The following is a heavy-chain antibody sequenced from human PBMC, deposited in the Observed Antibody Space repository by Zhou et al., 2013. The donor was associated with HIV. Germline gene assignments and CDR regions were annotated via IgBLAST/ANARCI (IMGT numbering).Heavy chain of an antibody. CDR1: GFIFSNYA. J-gene: IGHJ3*02. Sequence: EVQLLESGGGLVQPGGSLRLSCAASGFIFSNYAMNWVRQAPGKGLEWVSSISGSGVGTFYGDSVEGRFTISRDNSKNTLFLQMNSLRAEDTAVYYCAKASPYYDILTGPHAFDIWGQGTMVTVSS. D-gene: IGHD3-9*01. CDR3: AKASPYYDILTGPHAFDI. V-gene: IGHV3-23*01. CDR2: ISGSGVGT.